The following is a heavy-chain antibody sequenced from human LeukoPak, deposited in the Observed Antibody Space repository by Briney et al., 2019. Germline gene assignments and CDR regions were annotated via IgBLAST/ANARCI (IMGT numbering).Heavy chain of an antibody. D-gene: IGHD2-15*01. CDR1: GGSFSSYF. CDR2: IYPSGNT. CDR3: ARGCDIVVVVAADAFDI. Sequence: PSETLSLTRSISGGSFSSYFWSWVRQPAGKGLEWIGRIYPSGNTNYTPSRKSRVTMSIDTSKNQFSLKLSCVIAADTAVYYCARGCDIVVVVAADAFDIWGQGTMVTVSS. V-gene: IGHV4-4*07. J-gene: IGHJ3*02.